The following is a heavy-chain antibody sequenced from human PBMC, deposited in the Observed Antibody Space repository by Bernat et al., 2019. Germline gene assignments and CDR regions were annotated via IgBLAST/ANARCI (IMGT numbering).Heavy chain of an antibody. CDR2: ISGDGGST. CDR3: AIYQARYCSGGSCPEYFQH. D-gene: IGHD2-15*01. J-gene: IGHJ1*01. V-gene: IGHV3-43*02. Sequence: EVQLVESGGGVVQPGGSLRLSCAASGFTFDDYAMHWVRQAPGKGLEWVSLISGDGGSTYYADSVKGRFTISRDNSKNSLYLQMNSLRTEDTALYYCAIYQARYCSGGSCPEYFQHWGQGTLVTVSS. CDR1: GFTFDDYA.